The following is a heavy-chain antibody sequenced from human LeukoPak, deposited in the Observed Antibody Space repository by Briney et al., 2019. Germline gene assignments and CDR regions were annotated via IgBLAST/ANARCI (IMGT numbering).Heavy chain of an antibody. V-gene: IGHV5-51*01. CDR2: IYRGGCDT. CDR3: ARLLAAAVGYFDY. Sequence: PGESLNTPLQRSGYPFTTYTSVWARKMHGKGRNGMGFIYRGGCDTRYNPSFQGQVTISADKSISIAYLQWSSLKAADTAMYYCARLLAAAVGYFDYWGQGTLVTVSS. J-gene: IGHJ4*02. CDR1: GYPFTTYT. D-gene: IGHD6-13*01.